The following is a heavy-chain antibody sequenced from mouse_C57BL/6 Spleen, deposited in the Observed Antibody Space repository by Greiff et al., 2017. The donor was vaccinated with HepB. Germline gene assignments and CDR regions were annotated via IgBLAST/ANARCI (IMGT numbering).Heavy chain of an antibody. J-gene: IGHJ4*01. Sequence: EVNVVESGGGLVQPGGSLSLSCAASGFTFTDYYMSWVRQPPGKALEWLGFIRNKANGYTTEYSASVKGRFTISRDNSQSILYLQMNALRAEDSATYYCASNYGSFYAMDYWGQGTSVTVSS. D-gene: IGHD1-1*01. CDR1: GFTFTDYY. CDR2: IRNKANGYTT. V-gene: IGHV7-3*01. CDR3: ASNYGSFYAMDY.